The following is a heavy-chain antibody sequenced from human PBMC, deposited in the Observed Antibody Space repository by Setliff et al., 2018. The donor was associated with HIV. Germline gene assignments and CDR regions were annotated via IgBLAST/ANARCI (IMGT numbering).Heavy chain of an antibody. J-gene: IGHJ5*02. CDR1: GFTFSRHS. D-gene: IGHD1-26*01. Sequence: GGSLRLSCAASGFTFSRHSMNWVRQAPGKGLEWVASISSRSSSIYYVDSVKGRFTISRDNVRTSLYLEMSSLRVEDTAVYLCANLWEVGAWGQGTLVTVSS. V-gene: IGHV3-21*04. CDR3: ANLWEVGA. CDR2: ISSRSSSI.